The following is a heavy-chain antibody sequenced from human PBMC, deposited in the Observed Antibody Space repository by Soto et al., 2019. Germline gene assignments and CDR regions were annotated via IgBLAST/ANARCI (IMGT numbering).Heavy chain of an antibody. CDR1: GCTFSSYG. J-gene: IGHJ6*02. Sequence: VGTLRLSCAASGCTFSSYGMHWVRQAPGKGLEWVAVIWYDGSNKYYADSVKGRITISRTNSKNSLYLPLVTLAAEDTAVCYCASSRYGLDVWGQGTMVTVSS. D-gene: IGHD4-17*01. CDR2: IWYDGSNK. CDR3: ASSRYGLDV. V-gene: IGHV3-33*01.